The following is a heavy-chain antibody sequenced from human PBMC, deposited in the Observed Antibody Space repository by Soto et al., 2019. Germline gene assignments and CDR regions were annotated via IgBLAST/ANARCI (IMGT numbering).Heavy chain of an antibody. V-gene: IGHV1-18*01. CDR3: ARVGALYQPYRAGAFDI. CDR1: GYTFTSYG. J-gene: IGHJ3*02. CDR2: ISAYNGNT. Sequence: ASVKVSCKASGYTFTSYGISWVRQAPGQGLEWMGWISAYNGNTNYAQKLQGRVTMTTDTSTSTAYMELRSLRSDDTAVYYCARVGALYQPYRAGAFDIWGQGTMVTLSS. D-gene: IGHD3-16*01.